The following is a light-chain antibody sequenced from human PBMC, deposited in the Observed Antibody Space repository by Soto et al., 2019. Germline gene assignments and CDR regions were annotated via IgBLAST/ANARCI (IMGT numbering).Light chain of an antibody. V-gene: IGKV3-20*01. Sequence: EIVLTQSPGTLSLSPGERATLSCRASQSVSSSYLAWYQQKPGQAPRLLIYGASSRATGIPDRFSGSGSGTDYTLTISRLEPEGCAVYYCQQDGSSRTFGQGTKVEIK. CDR2: GAS. CDR1: QSVSSSY. CDR3: QQDGSSRT. J-gene: IGKJ1*01.